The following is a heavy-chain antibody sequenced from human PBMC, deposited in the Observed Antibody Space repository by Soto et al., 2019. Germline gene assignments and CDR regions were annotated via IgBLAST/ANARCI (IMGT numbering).Heavy chain of an antibody. CDR1: GFTFSSYA. Sequence: GGSLRLSCAASGFTFSSYAMHWVRQAPGKGLEWVAVISYDGSNKYYADSVKRRFTISRDNSKNTLYLQMNSLRAEDTAVYYCARDVTGTTGYFDYWGQGTLVTVSS. CDR2: ISYDGSNK. J-gene: IGHJ4*02. D-gene: IGHD1-20*01. CDR3: ARDVTGTTGYFDY. V-gene: IGHV3-30-3*01.